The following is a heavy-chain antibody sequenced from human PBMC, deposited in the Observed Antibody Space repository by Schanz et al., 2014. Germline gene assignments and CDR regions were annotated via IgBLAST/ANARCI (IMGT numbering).Heavy chain of an antibody. CDR2: FIPILDVG. J-gene: IGHJ6*02. Sequence: QVQLVQSGGEMKKPGSSVKVSCKASRSTFSSYTISWVRQARGQGLEWVGRFIPILDVGNYAQQFQGRVTLTTDTSTSTAYMELRNLRSDDTAVYYCARAKRFGDMDVWGQGTTVTVSS. CDR3: ARAKRFGDMDV. CDR1: RSTFSSYT. D-gene: IGHD3-10*01. V-gene: IGHV1-69*02.